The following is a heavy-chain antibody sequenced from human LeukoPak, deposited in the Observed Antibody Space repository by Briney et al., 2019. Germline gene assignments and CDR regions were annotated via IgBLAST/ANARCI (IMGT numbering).Heavy chain of an antibody. J-gene: IGHJ4*02. CDR2: IWYDGSNK. V-gene: IGHV3-30*02. Sequence: PGGSLRLSCAASGFTFSSYGMHWVRQAPGKGLEWVAVIWYDGSNKYYADSVKGRFTISRDNSKNTLYLQMNSLRAEDTAAYYCAKDLYNWGFDYWGQGTLVTVSS. D-gene: IGHD1-1*01. CDR3: AKDLYNWGFDY. CDR1: GFTFSSYG.